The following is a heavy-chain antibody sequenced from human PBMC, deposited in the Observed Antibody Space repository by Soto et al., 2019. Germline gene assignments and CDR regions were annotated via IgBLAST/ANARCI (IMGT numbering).Heavy chain of an antibody. Sequence: QITLKESGPTLVKPTQTLTLTCTFSGFSLSTSGVGVGSIRQPTGKALDWLALIYCNDDKRYSPSLKSRLTITKDNSKNQVVLTMTNMDPVDTATYYCAHSERSSSGDLSGFDYWGQGTRVTVAS. CDR1: GFSLSTSGVG. CDR3: AHSERSSSGDLSGFDY. V-gene: IGHV2-5*01. J-gene: IGHJ4*02. D-gene: IGHD6-13*01. CDR2: IYCNDDK.